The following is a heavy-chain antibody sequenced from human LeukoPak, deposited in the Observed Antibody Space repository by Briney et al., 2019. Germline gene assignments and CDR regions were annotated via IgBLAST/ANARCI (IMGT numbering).Heavy chain of an antibody. Sequence: SVKVSCKASGGTFSSYAISWVRQAPGQGLEWMGGIIPIFGTANYAQKFQGRVTITADKSTSTAYMELSTLRSEDTAVYYCASICGGDCYRYNWFDPWGQGTQVTVSS. CDR1: GGTFSSYA. CDR2: IIPIFGTA. V-gene: IGHV1-69*06. J-gene: IGHJ5*02. D-gene: IGHD2-21*02. CDR3: ASICGGDCYRYNWFDP.